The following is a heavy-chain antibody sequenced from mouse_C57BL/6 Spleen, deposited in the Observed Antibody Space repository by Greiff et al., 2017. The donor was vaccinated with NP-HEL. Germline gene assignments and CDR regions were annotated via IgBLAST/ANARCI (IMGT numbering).Heavy chain of an antibody. J-gene: IGHJ4*01. CDR1: GYAFSSYW. CDR2: IYPGDGAT. Sequence: QVQLQQSGAELVKPGASVKISCTASGYAFSSYWMNWVKQRPGKGLEWIGQIYPGDGATNYTGKFKGKATLTADKSSSTDYMQLSSLTSEDAAVYCCAGGGDSSGLYAMDYWGQGTSVTVSS. D-gene: IGHD3-2*02. CDR3: AGGGDSSGLYAMDY. V-gene: IGHV1-80*01.